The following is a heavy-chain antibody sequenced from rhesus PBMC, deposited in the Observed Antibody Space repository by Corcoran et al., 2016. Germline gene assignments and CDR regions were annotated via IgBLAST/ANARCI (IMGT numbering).Heavy chain of an antibody. Sequence: QVQLVQSGAEVKKSGASVKLSCKASGYTFTGSYLYWVGQAPGQVLEWIGWINPSNGNTGYAQKFQGRVTMTRDTSTSTAYMELSSLRSEDTAVYYCTTELGGSKYNSLDVWGRGVLVTVSS. V-gene: IGHV1S9*01. CDR1: GYTFTGSY. CDR2: INPSNGNT. J-gene: IGHJ5-2*02. D-gene: IGHD4-29*01. CDR3: TTELGGSKYNSLDV.